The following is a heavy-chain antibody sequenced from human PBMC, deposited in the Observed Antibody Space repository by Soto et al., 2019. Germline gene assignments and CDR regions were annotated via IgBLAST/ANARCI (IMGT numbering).Heavy chain of an antibody. CDR3: ARGPGEQWLGYYYYGMDV. J-gene: IGHJ6*02. D-gene: IGHD6-19*01. V-gene: IGHV4-34*01. CDR2: INHSGST. Sequence: QVQLQQWGAGLLKPSETLSLTCAVYGGSFSGYYWSWIRQPPGKGLEWLGEINHSGSTNYNPSLKSRVTISVDTSKNQFSLKLSSVTAADTAVYYCARGPGEQWLGYYYYGMDVWGQGTTVTVSS. CDR1: GGSFSGYY.